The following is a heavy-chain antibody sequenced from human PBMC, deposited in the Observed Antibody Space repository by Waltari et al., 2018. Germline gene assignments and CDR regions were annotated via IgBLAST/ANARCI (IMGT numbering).Heavy chain of an antibody. J-gene: IGHJ5*02. CDR1: GCSISSYY. CDR3: ARDKRDPSGGFDP. CDR2: IDTSGST. Sequence: QVQLQESGPGLVKPSETLSLTCTVSGCSISSYYWSLIRQPAGKGLEWIGRIDTSGSTNYNPSLKSRVTMSVDTSKNQFSLKLSSVTAADTAVYYCARDKRDPSGGFDPWGQGTLVTVSS. V-gene: IGHV4-4*07. D-gene: IGHD3-10*01.